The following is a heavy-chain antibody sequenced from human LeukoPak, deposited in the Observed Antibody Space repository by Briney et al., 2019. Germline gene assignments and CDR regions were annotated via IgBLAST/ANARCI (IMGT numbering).Heavy chain of an antibody. J-gene: IGHJ6*03. CDR3: ARGFVVVPAAIEDYYYMDV. Sequence: SSETLSLTCAVYGGSFSGYYWSWIRQPPGKGLEWIGEINHSGSTNYNPSLKSRVTISVDTPKNQFSLKLSSVTAADTAVYYCARGFVVVPAAIEDYYYMDVWGKGTTVTVSS. CDR2: INHSGST. V-gene: IGHV4-34*01. CDR1: GGSFSGYY. D-gene: IGHD2-2*01.